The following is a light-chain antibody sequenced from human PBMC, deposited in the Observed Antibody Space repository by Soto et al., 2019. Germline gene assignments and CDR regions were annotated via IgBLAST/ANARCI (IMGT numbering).Light chain of an antibody. Sequence: QSVLTQPASVSGSPGQSITLSCTGTSSDIGGYDYVSWYQRHPGKAPKLIIYDVNNRPSGVSNRFSGSKSGNTASLTISGLQDEDEADYYRTSYASGSSHVVFGGGTKVTVL. J-gene: IGLJ2*01. CDR2: DVN. V-gene: IGLV2-14*01. CDR1: SSDIGGYDY. CDR3: TSYASGSSHVV.